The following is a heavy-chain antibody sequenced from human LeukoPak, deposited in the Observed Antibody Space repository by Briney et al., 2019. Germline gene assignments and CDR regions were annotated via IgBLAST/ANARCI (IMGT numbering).Heavy chain of an antibody. CDR1: GFTFSDYY. CDR2: ISSSGSTI. V-gene: IGHV3-11*04. CDR3: AREPKQWLVPIDF. Sequence: GGSLRLSCAASGFTFSDYYMSWIRQAPGKGLEWVSYISSSGSTIYYADSVKGRFTNSRDNAKNSLYLQMNSLRAEDTAVYYCAREPKQWLVPIDFWGQGTLVTVSS. J-gene: IGHJ4*02. D-gene: IGHD6-19*01.